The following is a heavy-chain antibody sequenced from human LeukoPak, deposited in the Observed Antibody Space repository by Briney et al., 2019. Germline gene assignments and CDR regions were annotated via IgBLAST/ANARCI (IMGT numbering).Heavy chain of an antibody. CDR3: AKDSIWFGESNPVGY. J-gene: IGHJ4*02. Sequence: GGSLRLSCAASRFTFSSYSMNWVRQAPGKGLEWVSSISSSGSYIYYADSVKGRFTISRDNSKNTLYVQMNSLRAEDTAVYYCAKDSIWFGESNPVGYWGQGTLVTVSS. CDR2: ISSSGSYI. CDR1: RFTFSSYS. V-gene: IGHV3-21*01. D-gene: IGHD3-10*01.